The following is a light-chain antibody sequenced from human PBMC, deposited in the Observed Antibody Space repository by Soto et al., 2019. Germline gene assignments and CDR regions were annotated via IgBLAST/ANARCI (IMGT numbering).Light chain of an antibody. Sequence: DIQMTQSPSSLSASLGDRVTIACRASQSISRYLNWYQHKPGKAPNLLIYAASSLKPGVPSRFSDSGSGTDFTLTISSLQPEDFATYYCQQTYSIPLTFGGGTKVEI. CDR1: QSISRY. CDR3: QQTYSIPLT. CDR2: AAS. J-gene: IGKJ4*01. V-gene: IGKV1-39*01.